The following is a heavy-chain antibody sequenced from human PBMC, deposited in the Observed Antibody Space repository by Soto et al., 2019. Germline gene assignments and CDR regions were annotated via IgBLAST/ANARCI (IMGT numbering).Heavy chain of an antibody. J-gene: IGHJ6*02. CDR2: IYYSGST. CDR3: ARDDGNRLTSGPNYGMDV. Sequence: SETLSLTCTVSGGSISSGDYYWSWIRQPPGKGLEWIGYIYYSGSTYYNPSLKSRVTISVDTSKNQFSLKLSSVTAADTAVYYCARDDGNRLTSGPNYGMDVWGQGTTVTSP. CDR1: GGSISSGDYY. D-gene: IGHD3-9*01. V-gene: IGHV4-30-4*01.